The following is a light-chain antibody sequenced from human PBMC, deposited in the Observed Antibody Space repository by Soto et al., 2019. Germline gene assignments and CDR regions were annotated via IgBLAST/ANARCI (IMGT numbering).Light chain of an antibody. CDR3: QQYNNWPPWT. J-gene: IGKJ1*01. CDR2: GVS. CDR1: QSVSSN. Sequence: EIVMTQSPATLSVSPGERATLSCRASQSVSSNLAWYQQKPGQAPRSLIYGVSTSATGIPARFSGSGSGTEFTLTISSLQSEDFAVYYGQQYNNWPPWTFGQGTKVEIK. V-gene: IGKV3-15*01.